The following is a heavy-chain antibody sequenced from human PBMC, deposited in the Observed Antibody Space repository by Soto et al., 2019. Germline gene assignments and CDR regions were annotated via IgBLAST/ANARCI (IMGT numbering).Heavy chain of an antibody. CDR1: GGSFSGYY. V-gene: IGHV4-34*01. Sequence: SETLSLTCAVYGGSFSGYYWSWIRQPPGKGLEWIGEINHSGSTNYNPSLKSRVTISVDTSKNQFSLKLSSVTAADTAVYYCARERHVLRFLAPAFDIWGQGTMVTVSS. D-gene: IGHD3-3*01. CDR2: INHSGST. J-gene: IGHJ3*02. CDR3: ARERHVLRFLAPAFDI.